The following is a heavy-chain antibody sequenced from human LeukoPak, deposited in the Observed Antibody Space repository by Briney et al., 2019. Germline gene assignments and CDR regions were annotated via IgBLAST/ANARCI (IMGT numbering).Heavy chain of an antibody. D-gene: IGHD5-24*01. V-gene: IGHV1-2*02. CDR1: GYTFTGYY. J-gene: IGHJ4*02. CDR3: ARAFPADGFFY. CDR2: INPNSGGT. Sequence: ASVKVSCKASGYTFTGYYMHWVRQAPGQGLEWMGWINPNSGGTNFAQKFQGRVTMTRDTSISTAYMELSRLRSDDTAAYYCARAFPADGFFYWGQGILVTVSS.